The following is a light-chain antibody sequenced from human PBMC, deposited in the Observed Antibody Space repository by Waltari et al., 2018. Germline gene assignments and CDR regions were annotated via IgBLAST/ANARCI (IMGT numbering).Light chain of an antibody. CDR1: QSVSGA. Sequence: EVVMTQSPVTLSVSPGDRATLSCRASQSVSGALAWYQQKPGKAPRLLIYGASTRATGIPVRFSGSGSGTEFTLTISSLQSEDLAIYYCQQYNNWPPTFGGGTKVEIK. V-gene: IGKV3-15*01. J-gene: IGKJ4*01. CDR2: GAS. CDR3: QQYNNWPPT.